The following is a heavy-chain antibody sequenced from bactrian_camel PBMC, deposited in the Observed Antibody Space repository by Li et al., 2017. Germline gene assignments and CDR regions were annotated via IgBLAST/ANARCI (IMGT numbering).Heavy chain of an antibody. D-gene: IGHD6*01. V-gene: IGHV3S53*01. CDR2: IDRNGVT. CDR3: AADGTTTVGGWYRRISY. J-gene: IGHJ4*01. Sequence: HVQLVESGGGSIQTGGSLRLSCTYSGGSHNCIGWFRQAPGQEREGVAAIDRNGVTTYADSVNGRFTISRDNDKGTLYLQMNNLKPEDTAVYYCAADGTTTVGGWYRRISYWGQGTQVTVS. CDR1: GGSHNC.